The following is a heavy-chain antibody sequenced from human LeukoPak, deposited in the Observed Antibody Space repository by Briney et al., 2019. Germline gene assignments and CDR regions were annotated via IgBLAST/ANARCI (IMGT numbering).Heavy chain of an antibody. CDR2: ISIYNGNT. J-gene: IGHJ3*01. D-gene: IGHD3-22*01. V-gene: IGHV1-18*01. Sequence: ASVKVSCKASGYTFTNYGISWVRQAPGQGLEWLGWISIYNGNTDYAQKLQGRVTLTTDTSTSTAHMELKSLRSDDTAVYYCASSNPYDRSGYYFWSAFDVWGQGAMITVSS. CDR1: GYTFTNYG. CDR3: ASSNPYDRSGYYFWSAFDV.